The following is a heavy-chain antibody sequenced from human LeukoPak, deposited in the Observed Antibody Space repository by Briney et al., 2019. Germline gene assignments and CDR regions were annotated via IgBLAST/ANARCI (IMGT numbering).Heavy chain of an antibody. V-gene: IGHV3-7*01. CDR1: GFTFSSYW. CDR2: IKQDGSEK. J-gene: IGHJ3*02. CDR3: ARDEYCSSTSCYSAFDI. D-gene: IGHD2-2*02. Sequence: PGGSLRLSCAASGFTFSSYWMSWVRQAPGKGLEWVANIKQDGSEKYYVDSVKGRFTISRDNAKNSLYLQMNSLRAEDTAVYYCARDEYCSSTSCYSAFDIWGQGTMVTVSS.